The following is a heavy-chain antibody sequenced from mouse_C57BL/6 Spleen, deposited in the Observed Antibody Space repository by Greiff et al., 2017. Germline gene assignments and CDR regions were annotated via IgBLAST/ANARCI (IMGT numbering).Heavy chain of an antibody. J-gene: IGHJ4*01. CDR1: GFSLTSYG. CDR2: IWGDGNT. D-gene: IGHD2-4*01. Sequence: VMLVESGPGLVAPSQSLSITCTVSGFSLTSYGVSWVRQPPGKGLEWLGVIWGDGNTNYHSALISSMSISEDNSKSNVFLKLNSLQTDDTATYYCATYEYDGPYYAMDYWGQGTSVTVSS. CDR3: ATYEYDGPYYAMDY. V-gene: IGHV2-3*01.